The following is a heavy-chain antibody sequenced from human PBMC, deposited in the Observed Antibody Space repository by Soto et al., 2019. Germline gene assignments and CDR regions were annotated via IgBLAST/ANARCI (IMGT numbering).Heavy chain of an antibody. J-gene: IGHJ4*02. V-gene: IGHV4-39*07. D-gene: IGHD1-26*01. CDR2: IYYSGNT. Sequence: PSETLSLTCTVSGDSISSSSYYWGWIRQPPGKGLEWIGSIYYSGNTNYNPSLKSRVTISVDTSKNQFSLKLNSVTAADTAVYYCASGIEGAFYFDYWGQGTLVTVSS. CDR3: ASGIEGAFYFDY. CDR1: GDSISSSSYY.